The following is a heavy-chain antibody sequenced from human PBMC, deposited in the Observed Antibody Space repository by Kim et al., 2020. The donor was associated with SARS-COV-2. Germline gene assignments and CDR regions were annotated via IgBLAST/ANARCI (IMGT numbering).Heavy chain of an antibody. CDR2: ISDDGSNK. Sequence: GGSLRLSCAASGFGFSFYGMHWVRQAPGRGLEWVAFISDDGSNKMYADSVKGRFTISRDNSKNTVSLQMNSLRVEDTAVYYCAKEHRTGSSWHFFDHWGQGTLVPVSS. CDR3: AKEHRTGSSWHFFDH. D-gene: IGHD6-13*01. V-gene: IGHV3-30*18. CDR1: GFGFSFYG. J-gene: IGHJ4*02.